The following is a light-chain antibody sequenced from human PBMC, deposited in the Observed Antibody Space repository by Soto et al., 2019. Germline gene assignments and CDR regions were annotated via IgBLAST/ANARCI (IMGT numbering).Light chain of an antibody. Sequence: DIQMTQSPSTLSASVGDRVTITCRASQSIIKWLAWYQQKPGKVPKLLIYDASSLKSGVPSRFSGSGSGTEFTLTISSLQSDDFATYYCQQYNSFSWTFGQGTRVEIK. V-gene: IGKV1-5*01. CDR2: DAS. CDR1: QSIIKW. CDR3: QQYNSFSWT. J-gene: IGKJ1*01.